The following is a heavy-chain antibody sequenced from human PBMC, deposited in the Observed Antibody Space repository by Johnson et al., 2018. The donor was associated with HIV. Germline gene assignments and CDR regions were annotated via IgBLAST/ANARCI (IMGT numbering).Heavy chain of an antibody. CDR2: IRYDGSNK. V-gene: IGHV3-30*02. J-gene: IGHJ3*02. Sequence: QMLLVESGGGVVQPGGSLRLSCAASGFTFSSYGMHWVRQAPGKGLEWVAFIRYDGSNKYYADSVKGRFTISRDNSKNTLYLQMNSLRAEDTAVYYCGRSRVDIVVVAGAFDIWGQGTMVTVSS. CDR1: GFTFSSYG. CDR3: GRSRVDIVVVAGAFDI. D-gene: IGHD2-15*01.